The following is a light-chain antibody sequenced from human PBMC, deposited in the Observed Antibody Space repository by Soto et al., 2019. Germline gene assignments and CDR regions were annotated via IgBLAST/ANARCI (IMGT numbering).Light chain of an antibody. CDR1: QSVRNY. Sequence: EIVLTQSPATLSLSPGERATLSCRASQSVRNYLAWYQQKPGQAPRLLIYDTSNRATGIPARFSGSGSGTDFTLTIGSLEPEDFAVYYCQQRSNWPPLFGPGTKVDIK. V-gene: IGKV3-11*01. CDR3: QQRSNWPPL. J-gene: IGKJ3*01. CDR2: DTS.